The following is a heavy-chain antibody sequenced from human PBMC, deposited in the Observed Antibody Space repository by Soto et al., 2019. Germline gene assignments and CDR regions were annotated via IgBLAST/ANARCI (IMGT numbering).Heavy chain of an antibody. CDR3: ATGLSSSWYSHNDS. V-gene: IGHV4-4*02. CDR2: IYHSGST. CDR1: GDSIISSNW. Sequence: QVQLQESGPRLVKPSGTLSLTCGVSGDSIISSNWWSWVRQPLGKGLEWIGEIYHSGSTHYNPSRKSRVTMSVDKSKNHFSLKLTSVTAADTAVYFCATGLSSSWYSHNDSWGQGTLVTVSS. D-gene: IGHD6-13*01. J-gene: IGHJ4*02.